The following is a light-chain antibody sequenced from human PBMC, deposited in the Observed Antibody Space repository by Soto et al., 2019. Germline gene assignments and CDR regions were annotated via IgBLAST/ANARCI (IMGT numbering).Light chain of an antibody. Sequence: EIVLSQSPAILSLSPGDRATLSCRASQTVSSFLAWYQQKPGQAPRLLIYDTSNRATGVPARFSASGSGTDFTLTISRLEPEDFAVYFCQQRYNWPPTFGQGTKLEIK. CDR3: QQRYNWPPT. CDR1: QTVSSF. J-gene: IGKJ2*01. V-gene: IGKV3-11*01. CDR2: DTS.